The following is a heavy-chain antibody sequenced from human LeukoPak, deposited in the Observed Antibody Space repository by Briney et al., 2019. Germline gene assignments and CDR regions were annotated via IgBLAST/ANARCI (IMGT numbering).Heavy chain of an antibody. CDR2: INHSGST. D-gene: IGHD3-22*01. CDR1: GGSFSGYY. V-gene: IGHV4-34*01. CDR3: VTYYFDSSGPKKNY. J-gene: IGHJ4*02. Sequence: PSETLSLTCAVYGGSFSGYYWSWIRQPPGKGLEWIGEINHSGSTNYNPSLKSRVTISVDMSKKQFSLKLSSVTAADTAVYYCVTYYFDSSGPKKNYWGQGTLVTVSS.